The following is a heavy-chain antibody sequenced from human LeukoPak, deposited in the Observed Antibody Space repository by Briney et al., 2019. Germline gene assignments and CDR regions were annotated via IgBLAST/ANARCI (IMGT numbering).Heavy chain of an antibody. CDR3: ARESRSYSYGYVQGAFSFRIDY. V-gene: IGHV4-34*01. Sequence: SETLSLTCAVYGGSFSGYYWSWIRQPPGKGLEWIGEINHSGSTNYNPSLKSRVTISVDTSKNQFSLKLSSVTAAGTAVYYCARESRSYSYGYVQGAFSFRIDYWGQGTLVTVSS. D-gene: IGHD5-18*01. CDR2: INHSGST. J-gene: IGHJ4*02. CDR1: GGSFSGYY.